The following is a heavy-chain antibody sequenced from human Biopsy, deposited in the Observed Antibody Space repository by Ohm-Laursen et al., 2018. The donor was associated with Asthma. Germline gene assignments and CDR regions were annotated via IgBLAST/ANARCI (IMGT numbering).Heavy chain of an antibody. D-gene: IGHD2-8*01. CDR3: TRSRYCTSTPCHGRNWYFDL. Sequence: GSLRLSCAASGFTFSSYWMSWARQAPGKGLEWVANINLDASEKNYVDSVKGRFTISRDNAQNSLHLQMYSLRAEDTAVYFCTRSRYCTSTPCHGRNWYFDLWGRGTLVTVSS. CDR1: GFTFSSYW. J-gene: IGHJ2*01. V-gene: IGHV3-7*05. CDR2: INLDASEK.